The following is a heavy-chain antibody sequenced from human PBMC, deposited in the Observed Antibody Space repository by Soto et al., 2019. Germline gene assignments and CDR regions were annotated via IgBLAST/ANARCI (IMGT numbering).Heavy chain of an antibody. V-gene: IGHV3-23*01. D-gene: IGHD3-10*01. CDR3: AKSQNDNCYGSGSYPRSPHYYYYYYGMYV. J-gene: IGHJ6*02. CDR1: GFTFSSYD. Sequence: XGSLCRSCAAAGFTFSSYDMSWVRPDTGKGLDWVSAISGSGGSTYYADSVKGRFAISRDNSKNTLYLQMNSLRAEDTAVYYCAKSQNDNCYGSGSYPRSPHYYYYYYGMYVWGQGTTVTVSS. CDR2: ISGSGGST.